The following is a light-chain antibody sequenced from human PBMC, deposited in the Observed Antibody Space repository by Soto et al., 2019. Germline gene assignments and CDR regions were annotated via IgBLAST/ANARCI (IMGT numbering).Light chain of an antibody. CDR1: QSVSSN. CDR3: QQYTTSSWT. J-gene: IGKJ1*01. V-gene: IGKV3-15*01. CDR2: DAS. Sequence: EIVMTQSPATLSLSPGERATLSCRASQSVSSNLAWYQQKPGQAPRLLIYDASTRATGIPARISGSGSGTEFTLTIRSLQSEDFAVYYCQQYTTSSWTFGQGTKVDIK.